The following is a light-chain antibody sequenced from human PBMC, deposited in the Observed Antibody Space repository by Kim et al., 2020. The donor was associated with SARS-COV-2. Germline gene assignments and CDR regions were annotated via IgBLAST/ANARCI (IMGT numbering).Light chain of an antibody. J-gene: IGKJ1*01. Sequence: EIEMTQSPATLSVSPGERVTLSCRASQSVDSNLAWYQQKPGQAPRLLMYGASTRATAIPARFSGSGSGTDFTLTISSLQSEDFAVYYCQQYNKWPRTFGQGTKLEI. CDR3: QQYNKWPRT. CDR2: GAS. CDR1: QSVDSN. V-gene: IGKV3-15*01.